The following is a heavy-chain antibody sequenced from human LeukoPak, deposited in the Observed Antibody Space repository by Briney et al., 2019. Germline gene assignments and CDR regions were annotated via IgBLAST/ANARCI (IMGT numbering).Heavy chain of an antibody. CDR3: ARGRRIAALAHFEY. CDR2: ISTSGST. Sequence: PSETLSLTCTVSGGSISSYYWSWIRQPAGKGLESIGHISTSGSTNYNPSLKSRVTMSVDTSKNQFSLKLSSVTAADTAVYYCARGRRIAALAHFEYWGQGTLVTVSS. J-gene: IGHJ4*02. CDR1: GGSISSYY. V-gene: IGHV4-4*07. D-gene: IGHD6-6*01.